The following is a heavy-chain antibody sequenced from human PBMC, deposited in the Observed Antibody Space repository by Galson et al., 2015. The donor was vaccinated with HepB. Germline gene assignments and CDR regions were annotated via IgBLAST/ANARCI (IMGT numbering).Heavy chain of an antibody. D-gene: IGHD4-17*01. CDR2: ISWNSGSI. J-gene: IGHJ4*02. CDR3: AKQKGYGDFYFDY. V-gene: IGHV3-9*01. Sequence: SLRLSCAASGFTFDDYAMHWVRQAPGKGLEWVSGISWNSGSIGYADSVKGRFTISRDNAKNSLYLQMNSLRAEDTALYYCAKQKGYGDFYFDYWGQGTLVTVSS. CDR1: GFTFDDYA.